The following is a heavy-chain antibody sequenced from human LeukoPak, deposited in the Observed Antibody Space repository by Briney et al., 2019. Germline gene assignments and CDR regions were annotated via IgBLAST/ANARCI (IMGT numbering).Heavy chain of an antibody. CDR3: ARDRYYYDSSGYFGATDY. V-gene: IGHV3-21*01. CDR1: GFTFSGYS. Sequence: SGGSLRLSCAASGFTFSGYSMNWVRQAPGKGLEWVSSISSSSSYIYYADSVKGRFTISRDNAKNSLYLQMNSLRAEDTAVYYCARDRYYYDSSGYFGATDYWGQGTLVTVSS. D-gene: IGHD3-22*01. J-gene: IGHJ4*02. CDR2: ISSSSSYI.